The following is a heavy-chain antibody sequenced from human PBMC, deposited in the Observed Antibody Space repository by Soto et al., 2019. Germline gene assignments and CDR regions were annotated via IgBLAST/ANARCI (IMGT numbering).Heavy chain of an antibody. Sequence: QVQVVESGGGVVQPGRSLRLSCEASGFAFSNFGMHWVHQVPGKGLEWVAVIWHDGKNKDYADYAKGRFTISRDNSKNILYLEMNSLRVEDTAVYYCARDPGQDEAMDYWGQGTLVTVSS. J-gene: IGHJ4*02. CDR2: IWHDGKNK. V-gene: IGHV3-33*01. CDR1: GFAFSNFG. CDR3: ARDPGQDEAMDY.